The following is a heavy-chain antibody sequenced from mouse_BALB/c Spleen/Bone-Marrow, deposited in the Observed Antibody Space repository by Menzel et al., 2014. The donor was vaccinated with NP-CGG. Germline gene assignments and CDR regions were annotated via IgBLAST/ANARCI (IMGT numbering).Heavy chain of an antibody. CDR2: IDPANGNT. CDR1: GFNIKDTY. D-gene: IGHD1-1*01. J-gene: IGHJ3*01. CDR3: ARSGYGSILFAY. Sequence: VQMQQPGAELVKPGASVKLSCTASGFNIKDTYMHWVKQRPEQGLEWIGRIDPANGNTKYDPKFQGKATITADTSSXTAYLQLSSLTSEDTAVYYCARSGYGSILFAYWGQGTLVTVSA. V-gene: IGHV14-3*02.